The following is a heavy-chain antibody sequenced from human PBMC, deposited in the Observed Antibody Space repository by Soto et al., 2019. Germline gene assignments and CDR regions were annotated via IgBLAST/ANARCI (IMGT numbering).Heavy chain of an antibody. J-gene: IGHJ4*02. CDR2: ISSTGNTI. CDR1: GFTFSTYS. CDR3: ARSGYFDY. Sequence: EVQVVESGGGLVQPGGSLRLSCAASGFTFSTYSMNWVRQAPGKGLEWVSYISSTGNTIYYPDTVKGQFTISRDTAKKSLYLQMNSLRAEDKAVYYCARSGYFDYRGQGTLVTVSS. D-gene: IGHD2-8*02. V-gene: IGHV3-48*01.